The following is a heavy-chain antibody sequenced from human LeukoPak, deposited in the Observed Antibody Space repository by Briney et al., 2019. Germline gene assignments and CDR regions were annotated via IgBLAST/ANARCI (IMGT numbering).Heavy chain of an antibody. CDR1: GFIFSSYA. V-gene: IGHV3-23*01. Sequence: GGSLRHSCAASGFIFSSYAMSWVRQAPGKGLEWVSAISGSGGSTYYADSVKGRFTISRDNSKNTLYLQMNSLRAEDTAVYYCAKGGTYYYDSSGYYRDAFDIWGQGTMVTVSS. CDR2: ISGSGGST. J-gene: IGHJ3*02. D-gene: IGHD3-22*01. CDR3: AKGGTYYYDSSGYYRDAFDI.